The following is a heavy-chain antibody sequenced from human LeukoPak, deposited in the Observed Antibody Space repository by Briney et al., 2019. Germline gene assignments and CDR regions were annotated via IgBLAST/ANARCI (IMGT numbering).Heavy chain of an antibody. CDR3: ASGELLPNRFDP. D-gene: IGHD1-26*01. J-gene: IGHJ5*02. V-gene: IGHV3-21*01. Sequence: GGSLRLFCAASGFTFSSYSMNWVRQAPGKGLEWVSSISSSSYIYYADSVKGRFTISRDNDKNSLYLQMNSLRAEDTAVYYCASGELLPNRFDPWGQGTLVTVSS. CDR2: ISSSSYI. CDR1: GFTFSSYS.